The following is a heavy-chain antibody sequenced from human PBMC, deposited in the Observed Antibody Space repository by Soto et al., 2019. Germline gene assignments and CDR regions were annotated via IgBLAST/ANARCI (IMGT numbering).Heavy chain of an antibody. CDR1: GFTFSGSA. D-gene: IGHD4-17*01. Sequence: PGGSLRLSCAASGFTFSGSAMHWVRQASGKGLEWIGRIRSKTNSYTTAYAESAKGRFTISGDDSRSTAYLQMNSLKTEDTAVYYCFVDYVFGYWGQGTLVTVSS. CDR2: IRSKTNSYTT. J-gene: IGHJ4*02. CDR3: FVDYVFGY. V-gene: IGHV3-73*01.